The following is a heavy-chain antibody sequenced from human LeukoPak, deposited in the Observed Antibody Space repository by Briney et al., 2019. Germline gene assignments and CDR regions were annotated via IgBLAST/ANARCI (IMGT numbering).Heavy chain of an antibody. CDR1: GFTFSSYW. V-gene: IGHV3-48*04. J-gene: IGHJ4*02. Sequence: GGSLRLSCAASGFTFSSYWMNWVRQAPGKGLEWVSYISSSSSTIYYADSVKGRFTISRDNAKNSLYLQMNSLRAEDTAVYYCARDSPLYSSSWYYWGQGTLVTVSS. D-gene: IGHD6-13*01. CDR3: ARDSPLYSSSWYY. CDR2: ISSSSSTI.